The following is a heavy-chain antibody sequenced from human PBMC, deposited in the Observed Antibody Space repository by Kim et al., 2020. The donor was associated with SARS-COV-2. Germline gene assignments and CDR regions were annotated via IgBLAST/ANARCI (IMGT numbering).Heavy chain of an antibody. CDR3: ARGYRGITIFGVVTKGYYYYMDV. CDR2: INHSGST. V-gene: IGHV4-34*01. Sequence: SETLPLTCAVYGGSFSGYYWSWIRQPPGKGLEWIGEINHSGSTNYNPSLKSRVTISVDTSKNQFSLKLSSVTAADTAVYYCARGYRGITIFGVVTKGYYYYMDVWGKGTTVTVSS. CDR1: GGSFSGYY. J-gene: IGHJ6*03. D-gene: IGHD3-3*01.